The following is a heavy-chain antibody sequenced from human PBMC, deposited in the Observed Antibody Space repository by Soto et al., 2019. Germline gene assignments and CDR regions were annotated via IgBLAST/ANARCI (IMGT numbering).Heavy chain of an antibody. CDR2: INPSGGST. D-gene: IGHD3-22*01. CDR3: ARDKQDYYDSSGYPGY. J-gene: IGHJ4*02. CDR1: GYTFTSYY. V-gene: IGHV1-46*01. Sequence: QVQLVQSEAEVKKPGASVKVSCKASGYTFTSYYMHWVRQAPGQGLEWMGIINPSGGSTSYAQKFQGRVTMTRDTSTSTVYMELSSLRSEDTAVYYCARDKQDYYDSSGYPGYWGQGTLVTVSS.